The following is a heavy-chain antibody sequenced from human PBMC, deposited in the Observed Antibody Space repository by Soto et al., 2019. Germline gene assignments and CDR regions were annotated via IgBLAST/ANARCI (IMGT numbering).Heavy chain of an antibody. V-gene: IGHV3-33*01. CDR1: GFTFSSYG. CDR3: ARFYSNYGDYYHYGMDV. Sequence: PGGSLRLSCAASGFTFSSYGIHWVRQAPAKGLEWVAVIWYDGGNKYYADSVKGRFTISRDNSKNTLYLQMNSLRAEDTAVYYCARFYSNYGDYYHYGMDVWGQGTTVTVSS. CDR2: IWYDGGNK. D-gene: IGHD4-4*01. J-gene: IGHJ6*02.